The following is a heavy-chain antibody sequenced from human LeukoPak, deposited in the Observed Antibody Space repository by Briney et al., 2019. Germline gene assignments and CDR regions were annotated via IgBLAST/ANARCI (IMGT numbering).Heavy chain of an antibody. CDR2: FDPEDGET. CDR1: GYTLTELS. Sequence: ASVKVPCKVSGYTLTELSMHWVRQAPGKGLEWMGGFDPEDGETIYAQKFQGRVTMTEDTSTDTAYMELSSLRSEDTAVYYCATAPKVRDYEASGGFAFDIWGQGTMVTVSS. J-gene: IGHJ3*02. D-gene: IGHD4-17*01. CDR3: ATAPKVRDYEASGGFAFDI. V-gene: IGHV1-24*01.